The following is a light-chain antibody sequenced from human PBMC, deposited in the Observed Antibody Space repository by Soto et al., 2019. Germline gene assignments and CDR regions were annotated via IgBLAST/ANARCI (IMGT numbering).Light chain of an antibody. CDR2: DAS. CDR3: QQYNNWPPFT. CDR1: QSVGSK. Sequence: EIVMTQSPATLSVSPGERASLSCRASQSVGSKLAWYQHKPGQAPRLLIYDASTRAAGFPARFSGSESGTEFTLTICSLQPEDFAVYYCQQYNNWPPFTFGPGTKVDIK. J-gene: IGKJ3*01. V-gene: IGKV3-15*01.